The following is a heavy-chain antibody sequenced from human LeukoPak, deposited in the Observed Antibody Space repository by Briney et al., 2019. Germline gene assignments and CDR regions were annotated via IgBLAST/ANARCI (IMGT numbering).Heavy chain of an antibody. Sequence: GASVKVSCKVSGYTLTELSVHWVRQAPGKGLEWMGGFDPEDGETIYAQKFQGRVTMTEDTSTDTAYMELSSLRSEDTAVYYCATAACGGDCPMEYYYGMDVWGQGTTVTVSS. CDR3: ATAACGGDCPMEYYYGMDV. CDR2: FDPEDGET. CDR1: GYTLTELS. D-gene: IGHD2-21*02. V-gene: IGHV1-24*01. J-gene: IGHJ6*02.